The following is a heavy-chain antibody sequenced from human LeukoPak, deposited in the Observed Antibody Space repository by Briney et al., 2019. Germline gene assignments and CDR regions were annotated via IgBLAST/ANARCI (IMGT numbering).Heavy chain of an antibody. Sequence: GASVKVSCKASGGTFSSYAISWVRQAPGQGLEWMGGIIPIFGTANYAQKFQGRVTITADESTSTAYMEPSSLRSEDTAVYYCARDMSTRVTPISYAFDVWGQGTMVTVSS. CDR1: GGTFSSYA. D-gene: IGHD4-23*01. J-gene: IGHJ3*01. CDR3: ARDMSTRVTPISYAFDV. V-gene: IGHV1-69*13. CDR2: IIPIFGTA.